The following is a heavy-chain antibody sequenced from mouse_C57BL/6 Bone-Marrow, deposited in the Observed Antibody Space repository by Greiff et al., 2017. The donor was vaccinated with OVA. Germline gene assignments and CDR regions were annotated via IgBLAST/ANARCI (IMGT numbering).Heavy chain of an antibody. J-gene: IGHJ2*01. V-gene: IGHV3-6*01. CDR1: GYSITSGYY. CDR3: ARDLEGYYSDY. Sequence: EVKLQESGPGLVKPSQSLSLTCSVTGYSITSGYYWNWIRQFPGNKLEWMGYISYDGSNNYNPSLKNRISITRDTSKNQFFLKLNSVTTEDTATYYCARDLEGYYSDYWGQGTTLTVSS. CDR2: ISYDGSN.